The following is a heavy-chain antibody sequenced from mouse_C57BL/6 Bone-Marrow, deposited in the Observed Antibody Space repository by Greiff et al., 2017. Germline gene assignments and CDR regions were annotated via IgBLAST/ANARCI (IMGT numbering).Heavy chain of an antibody. CDR3: ASRDFYYYAMDY. J-gene: IGHJ4*01. CDR2: INPYNGGT. V-gene: IGHV1-19*01. D-gene: IGHD3-3*01. Sequence: VQLQQSGPVLVKPGASVKMSCKASGYTFTDYYMNWVKQSHGKSLEWIGVINPYNGGTSYNQKFKGKATLTVDKSSSTAYMELNSLTSEDSAVYYCASRDFYYYAMDYWGQGTSVTVSS. CDR1: GYTFTDYY.